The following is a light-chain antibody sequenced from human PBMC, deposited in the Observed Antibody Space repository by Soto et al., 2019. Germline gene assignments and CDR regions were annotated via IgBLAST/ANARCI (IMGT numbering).Light chain of an antibody. J-gene: IGLJ1*01. CDR3: CSYTPSSTFV. V-gene: IGLV2-23*01. CDR1: RSDVGRYNL. CDR2: EDN. Sequence: QSVLTQPASVSGSPGQSITIACSGSRSDVGRYNLVSWYQQHPGKAPKLMIYEDNKRPSGVSNRFSGSKSGDTASLTISGLQAEDEANYYCCSYTPSSTFVFGPGTKLTVL.